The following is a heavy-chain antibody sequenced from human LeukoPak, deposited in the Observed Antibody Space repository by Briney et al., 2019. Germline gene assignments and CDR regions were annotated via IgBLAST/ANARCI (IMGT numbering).Heavy chain of an antibody. CDR1: GFTSSSYA. CDR3: ARGYSSGWYGD. Sequence: GGSLRLSCAASGFTSSSYAMHWVRQAPGKGLDWVAVISYDGSNKYYADSVKGRFTISRDNSKNTLYLQMNSLRAEDTAVYYCARGYSSGWYGDWGQGTLVTVSS. CDR2: ISYDGSNK. J-gene: IGHJ4*02. D-gene: IGHD6-19*01. V-gene: IGHV3-30-3*01.